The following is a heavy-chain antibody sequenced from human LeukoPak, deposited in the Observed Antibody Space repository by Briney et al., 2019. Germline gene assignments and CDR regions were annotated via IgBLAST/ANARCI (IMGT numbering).Heavy chain of an antibody. Sequence: GGSLRLSCAASGFTFSSYEMNWVRQAPGKGLEWVSYISSSGSTIYYAGSVKGRFTISRDNAKNSLYLQMNSLRAEDTAVYYCARDFPSFDYWGQGTLVTVSP. V-gene: IGHV3-48*03. J-gene: IGHJ4*02. CDR1: GFTFSSYE. CDR3: ARDFPSFDY. CDR2: ISSSGSTI.